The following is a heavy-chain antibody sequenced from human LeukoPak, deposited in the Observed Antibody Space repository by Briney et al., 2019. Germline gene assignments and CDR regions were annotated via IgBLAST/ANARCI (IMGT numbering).Heavy chain of an antibody. Sequence: SETLSLTCTVSGGSISSYYWSWIRQPPGKGLEWIGYIYYSGSTNYNPSLKSRVTISVDTSKNQFSLKLRSVTAADTAVYYCARTTEGYCRGRSCYSYYYYMDVWGKGTTVTVSS. J-gene: IGHJ6*03. CDR2: IYYSGST. CDR1: GGSISSYY. CDR3: ARTTEGYCRGRSCYSYYYYMDV. V-gene: IGHV4-59*01. D-gene: IGHD2-15*01.